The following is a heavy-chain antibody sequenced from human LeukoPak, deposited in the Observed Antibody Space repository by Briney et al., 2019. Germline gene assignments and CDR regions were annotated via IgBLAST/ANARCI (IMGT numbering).Heavy chain of an antibody. CDR3: ARVPDFWLGYYSDY. Sequence: KPGGSLRLSCAASGFTFSRKSMNWVRQAPGKGLEWISSISSSSSHIYYADSVKGRFTISRDNAKNSLFLQMNSLRAEDTAVYYCARVPDFWLGYYSDYWGQGTLVTVSS. V-gene: IGHV3-21*01. J-gene: IGHJ4*02. D-gene: IGHD3-3*01. CDR2: ISSSSSHI. CDR1: GFTFSRKS.